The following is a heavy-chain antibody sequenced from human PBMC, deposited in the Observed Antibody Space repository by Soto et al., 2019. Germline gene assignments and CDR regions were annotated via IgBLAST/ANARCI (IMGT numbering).Heavy chain of an antibody. Sequence: QVQLVQSGAEVKRPGSSLKVSCETSGGTYTIYTITWVRQAPGQGLQWMGRIVPTLPITNYAQDLQGRLTKIADTPTTTFLMVFNRLTSNLGRVYYCMTIELGALFGGVDFWGQGLMGSVSS. CDR2: IVPTLPIT. J-gene: IGHJ4*02. CDR1: GGTYTIYT. V-gene: IGHV1-69*02. CDR3: MTIELGALFGGVDF. D-gene: IGHD3-16*01.